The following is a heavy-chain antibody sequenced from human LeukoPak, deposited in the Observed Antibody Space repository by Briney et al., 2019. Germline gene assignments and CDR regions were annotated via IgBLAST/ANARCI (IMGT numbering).Heavy chain of an antibody. Sequence: SETLSLTCAVYGGSFSGYYWSWIRQPPGKGLEWIGEINHSGSTNYNPSLKSRVTISVDTSKNQFSLKLSSVTAADTAVCYCASRVGYDYRVDYWGQGTLVTVSS. D-gene: IGHD5-12*01. V-gene: IGHV4-34*01. CDR1: GGSFSGYY. CDR2: INHSGST. J-gene: IGHJ4*02. CDR3: ASRVGYDYRVDY.